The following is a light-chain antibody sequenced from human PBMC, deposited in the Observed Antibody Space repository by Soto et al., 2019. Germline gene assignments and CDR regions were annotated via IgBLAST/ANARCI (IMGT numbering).Light chain of an antibody. CDR2: GAS. CDR1: LNVNSY. J-gene: IGKJ5*01. V-gene: IGKV3-15*01. CDR3: QQDYNWPG. Sequence: EIVMTPSPATLSVSPGERASLSSRASLNVNSYLACYQQKPRQAPMLLLYGASTRATGIPAMFSGSGSGTEFTPTITRQQSEDFADYYWQQDYNWPGFGLGTRLEI.